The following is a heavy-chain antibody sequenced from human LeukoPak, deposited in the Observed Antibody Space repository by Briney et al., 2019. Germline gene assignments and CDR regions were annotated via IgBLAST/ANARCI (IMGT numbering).Heavy chain of an antibody. D-gene: IGHD2-2*01. Sequence: SETLSLTCAGYGGSFSGYYWSWIRQPPGKGLEWIGEINHSGSTNYNPSLKSRVTISVDTSKNQFSLKLSSVTAADTAVYYCARVVVVPAAMWSYNWFDPWGQGTLVTVSS. CDR2: INHSGST. J-gene: IGHJ5*02. CDR3: ARVVVVPAAMWSYNWFDP. V-gene: IGHV4-34*01. CDR1: GGSFSGYY.